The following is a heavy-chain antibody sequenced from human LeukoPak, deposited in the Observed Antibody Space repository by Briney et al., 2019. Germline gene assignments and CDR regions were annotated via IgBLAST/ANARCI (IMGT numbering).Heavy chain of an antibody. CDR1: LFTFSSYE. D-gene: IGHD5-18*01. V-gene: IGHV3-48*03. J-gene: IGHJ4*02. CDR3: ARDRYCYGSDGYFDY. Sequence: PGGSLRLSCAASLFTFSSYEMNWVRQAPGKGREWVSYISSSGSTIYYADSVKGRFTIYREEAKISLYLKMNRLRAEDTAVYYFARDRYCYGSDGYFDYWGQGTLVTVSS. CDR2: ISSSGSTI.